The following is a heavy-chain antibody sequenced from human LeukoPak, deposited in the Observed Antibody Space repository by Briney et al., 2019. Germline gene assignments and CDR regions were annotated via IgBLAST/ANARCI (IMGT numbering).Heavy chain of an antibody. CDR1: GGSMSSYY. CDR2: IYYTGNT. J-gene: IGHJ6*03. CDR3: AREISGTYMFDYYYYYMDV. V-gene: IGHV4-59*01. Sequence: SETLSLTCTVSGGSMSSYYWSWIRQPLGKGLERIGYIYYTGNTNYNSSLKSRVTISIDTSKNQFSLKLSSVTAADTAVYYCAREISGTYMFDYYYYYMDVWGKGTTVTVSS. D-gene: IGHD1-26*01.